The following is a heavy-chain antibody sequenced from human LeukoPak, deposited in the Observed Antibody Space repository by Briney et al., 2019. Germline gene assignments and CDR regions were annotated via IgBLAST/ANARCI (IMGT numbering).Heavy chain of an antibody. CDR1: GYTFTHYY. CDR2: INPNSGGT. V-gene: IGHV1-2*02. J-gene: IGHJ4*02. CDR3: ARALPMFRGLTSWDY. D-gene: IGHD3-10*01. Sequence: ASVKVSCKASGYTFTHYYIHWVRQAPGQGLEWMGWINPNSGGTNYAQKFQGRVIMTRGTSISTAYMELSSLRSDDTAVYYCARALPMFRGLTSWDYWGQGTLVIVSS.